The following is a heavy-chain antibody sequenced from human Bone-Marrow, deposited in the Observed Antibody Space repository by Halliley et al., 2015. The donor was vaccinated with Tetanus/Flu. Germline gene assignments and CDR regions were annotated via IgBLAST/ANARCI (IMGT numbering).Heavy chain of an antibody. CDR2: IWFDGTNK. V-gene: IGHV3-33*01. D-gene: IGHD2-8*01. CDR1: GFSFGDYG. Sequence: SLRLSCVASGFSFGDYGMHWVRQAPGQGLEWLAVIWFDGTNKYYAQSVMGRVSVSRDNSNNILYLQMENLGEDDTAVYFCARDEGVPTVGLDWSFDPWGRGTLVVVSS. CDR3: ARDEGVPTVGLDWSFDP. J-gene: IGHJ2*01.